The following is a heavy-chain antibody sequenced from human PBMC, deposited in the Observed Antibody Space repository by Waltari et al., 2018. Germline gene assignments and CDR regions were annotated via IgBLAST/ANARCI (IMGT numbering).Heavy chain of an antibody. CDR3: ARDHTMGSSSSWGDAFDI. CDR2: IYTSGCT. Sequence: QVQLPESGPGLVKPSETLSLTGTVSGGAISSYYWSRICQPTGKGLEWIGRIYTSGCTNYNPSLKSRFTMSVDTSKNQFSLKLSSVTAADTAVYYCARDHTMGSSSSWGDAFDIWGQGTMVTVSS. D-gene: IGHD6-13*01. CDR1: GGAISSYY. V-gene: IGHV4-4*07. J-gene: IGHJ3*02.